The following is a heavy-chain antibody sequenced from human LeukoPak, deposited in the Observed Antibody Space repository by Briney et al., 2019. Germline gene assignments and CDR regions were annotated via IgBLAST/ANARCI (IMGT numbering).Heavy chain of an antibody. D-gene: IGHD3-10*01. Sequence: KPSETLSLTCTVSGGSISSYYWSWIRQPPGKGLEWIRYIYYSGSTNYNPSLKSRVTISADTSKNQFSLKLSSVTAADTAVYYCARSGVIIKGWFDPWGQGTLVTVSS. V-gene: IGHV4-59*01. CDR3: ARSGVIIKGWFDP. CDR2: IYYSGST. J-gene: IGHJ5*02. CDR1: GGSISSYY.